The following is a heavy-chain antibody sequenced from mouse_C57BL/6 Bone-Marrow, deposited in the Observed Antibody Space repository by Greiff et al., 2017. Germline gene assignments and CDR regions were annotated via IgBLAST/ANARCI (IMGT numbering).Heavy chain of an antibody. CDR1: GYTFTDYY. V-gene: IGHV1-26*01. CDR3: ARGYYGNCDY. CDR2: INPNNGGT. Sequence: VQLQQSGPELVKPGASVKISCKASGYTFTDYYMNWVKQSHGKSLEWIGDINPNNGGTSYNQKFKGKATLTVDKSSSTAYMELRSLTSEDSAVYYCARGYYGNCDYWGQGTTLTVSS. D-gene: IGHD2-1*01. J-gene: IGHJ2*01.